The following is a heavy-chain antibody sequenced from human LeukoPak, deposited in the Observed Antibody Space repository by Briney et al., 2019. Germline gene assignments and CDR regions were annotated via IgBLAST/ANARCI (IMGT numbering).Heavy chain of an antibody. CDR3: ARGEYDLLGDY. J-gene: IGHJ4*02. D-gene: IGHD3-10*01. Sequence: ASVKVSCKTSGYTFSSHSMNWVRQAPGQGLEWLGWISPYNGNTKYAQKIQGRATMTTDTSTSTAYLELRSLRSDDTAVYYCARGEYDLLGDYWGQGTLVTVSS. V-gene: IGHV1-18*01. CDR2: ISPYNGNT. CDR1: GYTFSSHS.